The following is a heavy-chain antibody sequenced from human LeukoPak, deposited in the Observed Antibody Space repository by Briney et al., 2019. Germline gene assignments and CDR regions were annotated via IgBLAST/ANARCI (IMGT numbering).Heavy chain of an antibody. CDR1: GGSISSYY. V-gene: IGHV4-59*01. Sequence: PSETLSLTCTVSGGSISSYYWSWIRQPPGKGLEWIGYIYYSGSTNYNPSLKSRVTISVGTSKNQFSLKLSSVTAADTAVYYCARDNSNYYYYYMDVWGKGTTVTVSS. CDR2: IYYSGST. D-gene: IGHD4-11*01. CDR3: ARDNSNYYYYYMDV. J-gene: IGHJ6*03.